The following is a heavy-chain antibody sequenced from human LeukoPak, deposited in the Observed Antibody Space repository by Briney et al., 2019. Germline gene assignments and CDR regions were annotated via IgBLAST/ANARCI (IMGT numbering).Heavy chain of an antibody. CDR2: MNPNSGNT. CDR1: GYTFTSYD. J-gene: IGHJ6*03. D-gene: IGHD3-16*01. V-gene: IGHV1-8*01. Sequence: ASVKVSCKASGYTFTSYDINWVRQATGQGLEWMGWMNPNSGNTGYAQKFQGRVTMTRNASISTAYMELSSLRSEDTAVYYCARAPSLIALRGNYYYYYMDVWGKGTTVTVSS. CDR3: ARAPSLIALRGNYYYYYMDV.